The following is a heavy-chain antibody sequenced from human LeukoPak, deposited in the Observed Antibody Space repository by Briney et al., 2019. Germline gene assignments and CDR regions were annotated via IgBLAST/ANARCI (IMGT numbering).Heavy chain of an antibody. J-gene: IGHJ6*02. CDR3: ARADYGQSGMDV. V-gene: IGHV4-30-4*01. Sequence: SETLSLTCTVSGGSISSGDYYWSWIRQPPGKGLEWIGYIYYSGSTYYNPSLKSRVTISVDTSKNQFSLKLSSVTAADTAVYYCARADYGQSGMDVWGQGTTVTVSS. CDR1: GGSISSGDYY. D-gene: IGHD4-17*01. CDR2: IYYSGST.